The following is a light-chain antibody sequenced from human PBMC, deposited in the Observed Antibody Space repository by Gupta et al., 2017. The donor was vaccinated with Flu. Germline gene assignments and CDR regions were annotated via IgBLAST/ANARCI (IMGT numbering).Light chain of an antibody. CDR2: MGS. CDR1: QSLLYKNGNNY. Sequence: VLTQSPLSLPVTPGEPASISCRSSQSLLYKNGNNYLDWYLKKPGQSPQLLIYMGSNRAPGVPNRFSGSGSGTDFTLKISRVEAEDVGVYYCMQGQQIPRAFGQGTKVELK. V-gene: IGKV2-28*01. J-gene: IGKJ1*01. CDR3: MQGQQIPRA.